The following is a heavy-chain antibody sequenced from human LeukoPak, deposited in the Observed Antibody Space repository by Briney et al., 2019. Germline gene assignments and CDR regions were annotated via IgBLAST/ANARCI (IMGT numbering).Heavy chain of an antibody. D-gene: IGHD3-10*01. J-gene: IGHJ4*02. CDR3: ATGGY. CDR1: GGSISGHY. V-gene: IGHV4-59*11. CDR2: IHYSGST. Sequence: SETLSLTCTVSGGSISGHYWSWIRQSPGKGLEWIGYIHYSGSTNYNPSLKSRVTISADTSKKQFSLTLNSVTAADTAVYYCATGGYWGQGTLVTVSS.